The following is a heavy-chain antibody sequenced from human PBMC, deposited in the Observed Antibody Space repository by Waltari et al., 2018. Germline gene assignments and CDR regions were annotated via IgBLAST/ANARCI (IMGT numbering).Heavy chain of an antibody. CDR2: IKPDGSGK. CDR1: RFSFSGSG. CDR3: ARDPAFGAFDI. D-gene: IGHD3-10*01. Sequence: EVHLVESGGGLVQPGGSMRMSCAASRFSFSGSGMSWFRQAPGNGLELMAEIKPDGSGKYYVDSVNGRFAISRDNTKNSLYLQMDSLRADDTAVYYCARDPAFGAFDIWGQGTVVTVSS. J-gene: IGHJ3*02. V-gene: IGHV3-7*01.